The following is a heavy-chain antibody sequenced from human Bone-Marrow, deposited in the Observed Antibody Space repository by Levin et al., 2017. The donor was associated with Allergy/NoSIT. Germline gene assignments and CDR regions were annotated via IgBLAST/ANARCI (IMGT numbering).Heavy chain of an antibody. Sequence: LSLTCAASEFTFSTYSMHWVRQAPGKGLEWVALISYDGSKKYYADFVKGRFTISRDNSKNMLYLQMNSLRAEDTAVYSCARDRCSSLSCYKDYYYYGMDVWGQGTTVTVSS. D-gene: IGHD2-2*02. CDR3: ARDRCSSLSCYKDYYYYGMDV. CDR2: ISYDGSKK. V-gene: IGHV3-30-3*01. J-gene: IGHJ6*02. CDR1: EFTFSTYS.